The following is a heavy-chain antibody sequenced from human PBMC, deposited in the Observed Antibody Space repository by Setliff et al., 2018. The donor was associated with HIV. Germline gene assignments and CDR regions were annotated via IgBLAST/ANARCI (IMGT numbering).Heavy chain of an antibody. CDR3: VRGVQSPPHYSYYYMDV. Sequence: VASVKVSCKASKGTFTTYRFTWVRQAPGQGLDWMGRIIPILGVANYAQRFQGKVTITADKSTSTAYMELTSLRFDDTAMYYCVRGVQSPPHYSYYYMDVWGEGTMVTVSS. V-gene: IGHV1-69*04. D-gene: IGHD3-3*01. J-gene: IGHJ6*03. CDR2: IIPILGVA. CDR1: KGTFTTYR.